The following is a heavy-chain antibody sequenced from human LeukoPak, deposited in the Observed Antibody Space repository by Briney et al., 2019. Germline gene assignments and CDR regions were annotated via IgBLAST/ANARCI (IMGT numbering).Heavy chain of an antibody. CDR2: ISSSGSTM. D-gene: IGHD6-13*01. CDR1: GFTFSSYE. V-gene: IGHV3-48*03. J-gene: IGHJ4*02. CDR3: AKDKGARYSSSWYDG. Sequence: GGSLRLSCAASGFTFSSYEMNWVRQAPGKGLEWVSYISSSGSTMYYADSVKGRFTISRDNAKNSLYLQMNSLRAEDTALYYCAKDKGARYSSSWYDGWGQGTLVTVSS.